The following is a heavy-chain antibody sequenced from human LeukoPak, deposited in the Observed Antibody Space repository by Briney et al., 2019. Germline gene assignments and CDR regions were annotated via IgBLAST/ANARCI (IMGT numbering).Heavy chain of an antibody. D-gene: IGHD3-10*01. CDR1: GFTFSSYG. Sequence: GGSLRLSCAASGFTFSSYGMHWVRQAPGKGLEWVAFIRYDGSNKYYADSVKGRFTISRDNSKNTLYLQMNSLRAEDTAVYYCAKVLGELYLLSPYYMDVWGKGTTVTISS. J-gene: IGHJ6*03. CDR3: AKVLGELYLLSPYYMDV. V-gene: IGHV3-30*02. CDR2: IRYDGSNK.